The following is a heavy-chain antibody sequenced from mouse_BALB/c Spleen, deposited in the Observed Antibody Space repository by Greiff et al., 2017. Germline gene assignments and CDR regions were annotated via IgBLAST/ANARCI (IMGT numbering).Heavy chain of an antibody. CDR1: GYSITSDYA. J-gene: IGHJ4*01. CDR3: ARGDDYDEDAMDY. V-gene: IGHV3-2*02. Sequence: EVMLVESGPGLVKPSQSLSLTCTVTGYSITSDYAWNWIRQFPGNKLEWMGYISYSGSTSYNPSLKSRISITRDTSKNQFFLQLNSVTTEDTATYYCARGDDYDEDAMDYWGQGTSVTVSS. CDR2: ISYSGST. D-gene: IGHD2-4*01.